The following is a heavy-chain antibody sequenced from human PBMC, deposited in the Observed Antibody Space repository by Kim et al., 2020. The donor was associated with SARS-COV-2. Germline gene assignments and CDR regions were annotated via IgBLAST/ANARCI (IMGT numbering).Heavy chain of an antibody. CDR2: ISGSGDNT. CDR3: AQGDCDSARCDTSDF. Sequence: GGSLRLSCAASGFIFSSYSMTWIRQAPGKGLEWVSSISGSGDNTYYTDSVKGRSTISRDNSKNTLYLQMNGLRAEDTAVFYCAQGDCDSARCDTSDFRGGGTLVTVSS. V-gene: IGHV3-23*01. D-gene: IGHD2-2*02. J-gene: IGHJ4*02. CDR1: GFIFSSYS.